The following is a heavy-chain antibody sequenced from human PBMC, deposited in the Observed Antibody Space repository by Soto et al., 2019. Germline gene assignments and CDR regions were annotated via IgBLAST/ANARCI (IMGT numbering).Heavy chain of an antibody. CDR3: ARISGSYYYGMDV. D-gene: IGHD1-26*01. V-gene: IGHV4-39*01. CDR1: GGSISSSSYY. Sequence: SETLSLTCTASGGSISSSSYYWGWIRQPPGKGLEWIGSIYYSGSTYYNPSLKSRVTISVDTSKNQFSLKLSSVTAADTAVYYCARISGSYYYGMDVWGQGTTVTVSS. J-gene: IGHJ6*02. CDR2: IYYSGST.